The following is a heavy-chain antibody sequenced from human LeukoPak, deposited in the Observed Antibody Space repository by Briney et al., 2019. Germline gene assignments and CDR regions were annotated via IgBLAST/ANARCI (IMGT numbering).Heavy chain of an antibody. CDR3: SRDRGDSSGYYDAIDI. V-gene: IGHV3-49*03. Sequence: GGSLRLSCTASGFSFADFAMSWFRQAPGRGLEWVAFIRSKRYGGTTEYAVSVKGRFTISRDDSKSIAYLQMNSLKTEDTAIYYCSRDRGDSSGYYDAIDIWGQGTLVTVSS. J-gene: IGHJ3*02. D-gene: IGHD3-22*01. CDR2: IRSKRYGGTT. CDR1: GFSFADFA.